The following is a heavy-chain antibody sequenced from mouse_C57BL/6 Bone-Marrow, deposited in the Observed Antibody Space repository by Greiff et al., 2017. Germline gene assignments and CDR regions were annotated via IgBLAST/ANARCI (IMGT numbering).Heavy chain of an antibody. Sequence: EVQGVESGGGLVKPGGSLKLSCAASGFTFSSYAMSWVRQTPEQRLEWVATISDGGSYTYYPDNVKGRFTISRDNAKNNLYLQMSHLKSEDTAMYYCARDGRQLRLLFAYWGQGTLVTVSA. CDR2: ISDGGSYT. CDR1: GFTFSSYA. CDR3: ARDGRQLRLLFAY. V-gene: IGHV5-4*01. J-gene: IGHJ3*01. D-gene: IGHD3-2*02.